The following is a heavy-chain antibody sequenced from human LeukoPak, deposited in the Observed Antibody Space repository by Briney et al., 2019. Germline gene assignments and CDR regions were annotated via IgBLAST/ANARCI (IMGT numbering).Heavy chain of an antibody. CDR3: ARQNTPHGNFDY. J-gene: IGHJ4*02. D-gene: IGHD1-26*01. CDR2: IGVAANT. CDR1: GFTFSSYD. Sequence: GGSLRLSCAASGFTFSSYDMHWVRQPTGKGLEWVSAIGVAANTFYSGSVKGRFTISRENAKNSLFLLMTSLRADDTAVHYCARQNTPHGNFDYWGQGILVTVSS. V-gene: IGHV3-13*01.